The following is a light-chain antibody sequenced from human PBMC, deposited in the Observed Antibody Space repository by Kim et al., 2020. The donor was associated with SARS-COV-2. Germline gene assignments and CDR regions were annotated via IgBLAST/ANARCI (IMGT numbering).Light chain of an antibody. J-gene: IGLJ2*01. CDR3: SSYTSSSTVV. Sequence: HSNTISGTGNSSDVRGYNYVSWYQQHPRKAPKLRIYDVSNRPSGVSNRFSGSKSGKTASLTISGLQAEDEADYDCSSYTSSSTVVFGGGTQLTVL. CDR1: SSDVRGYNY. V-gene: IGLV2-14*03. CDR2: DVS.